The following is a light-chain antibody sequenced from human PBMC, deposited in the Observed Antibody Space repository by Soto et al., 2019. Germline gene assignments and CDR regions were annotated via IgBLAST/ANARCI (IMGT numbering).Light chain of an antibody. J-gene: IGKJ3*01. Sequence: EVVMTQSPGTLSLSAGERATVSCRASQSISSDLAWYQQKPGQAPRLIIYGASTRATDIPARFSGGGSGTEFTRTISSLQSEDSAIYYCQQYHDWPPITFGPGTKVHIK. CDR2: GAS. V-gene: IGKV3-15*01. CDR3: QQYHDWPPIT. CDR1: QSISSD.